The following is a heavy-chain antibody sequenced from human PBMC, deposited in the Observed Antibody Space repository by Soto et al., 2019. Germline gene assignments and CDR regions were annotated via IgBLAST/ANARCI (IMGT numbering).Heavy chain of an antibody. J-gene: IGHJ4*02. CDR1: GYSFNTYW. CDR2: IYPDDSDI. D-gene: IGHD6-13*01. CDR3: VRPSSSSDHY. Sequence: PGESLKISCQGSGYSFNTYWIGWLRQMPGKGLEWMGIIYPDDSDIRYSPSFQGQVTISADKSISTAYLQWSSLKASDTAMYYCVRPSSSSDHYWGQGTLVTVSS. V-gene: IGHV5-51*03.